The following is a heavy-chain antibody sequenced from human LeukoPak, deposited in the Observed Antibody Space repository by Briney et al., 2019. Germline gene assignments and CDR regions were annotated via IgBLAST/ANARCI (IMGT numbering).Heavy chain of an antibody. Sequence: SVKVSCKASGGTFSDYAVSWVRQAPGQGLEWMGRIIPLLGVRSYAQKFQDRVTISADKSTSTAYMELSSLRSEDSALYYCAIIAVGGVDPFDSWGQGTLVTVSS. V-gene: IGHV1-69*04. CDR1: GGTFSDYA. D-gene: IGHD6-19*01. CDR2: IIPLLGVR. J-gene: IGHJ4*02. CDR3: AIIAVGGVDPFDS.